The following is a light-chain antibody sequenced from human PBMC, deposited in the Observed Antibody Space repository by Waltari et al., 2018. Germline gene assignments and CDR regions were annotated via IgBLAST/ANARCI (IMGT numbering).Light chain of an antibody. CDR3: CSYVSNTYV. CDR1: TGDAWTYNL. Sequence: QSALTQPASVSGSPGQSITISCTGTTGDAWTYNLVSWYQQHPGKAPKLIIFEGTKLPSGVSNRCLASKSGNTASLTISGLQADDEADYHCCSYVSNTYVFGTGTKVTVL. V-gene: IGLV2-23*01. CDR2: EGT. J-gene: IGLJ1*01.